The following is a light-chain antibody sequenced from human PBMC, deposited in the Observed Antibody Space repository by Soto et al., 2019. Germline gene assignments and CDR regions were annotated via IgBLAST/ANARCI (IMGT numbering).Light chain of an antibody. CDR2: GAS. CDR1: QTISSSY. CDR3: QQYGRSPPWT. V-gene: IGKV3-20*01. J-gene: IGKJ1*01. Sequence: IVLTPSPGTLSLSREGIATGCCSTIQTISSSYLAWYQQKPGQPPRLLIYGASSRATGIPDRFSGSGSGTNFNLTVRRLEPEDFAVYSCQQYGRSPPWTYGPGTKVDIK.